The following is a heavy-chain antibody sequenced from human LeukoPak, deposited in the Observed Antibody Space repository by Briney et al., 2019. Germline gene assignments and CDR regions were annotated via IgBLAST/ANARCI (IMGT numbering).Heavy chain of an antibody. CDR3: ASGKWELLSRFDP. CDR1: GGSISSSSYY. D-gene: IGHD1-26*01. Sequence: SETLSLTCIVSGGSISSSSYYWGWIRQPPGKELEWIGSIYYSGSTYYNPSLKSRVTISVDTSKNQFSLKLSSVTAADTAVYYCASGKWELLSRFDPWGQGTLVTVSS. CDR2: IYYSGST. V-gene: IGHV4-39*01. J-gene: IGHJ5*02.